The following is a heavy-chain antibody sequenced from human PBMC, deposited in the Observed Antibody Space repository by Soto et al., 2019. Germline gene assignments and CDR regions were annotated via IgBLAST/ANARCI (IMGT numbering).Heavy chain of an antibody. CDR2: ISYDGSNK. CDR3: AKAPPTRELPRD. J-gene: IGHJ4*02. Sequence: GGSLRLSCAASGFTFSSYGMHWVRQAPGKGLEWVAVISYDGSNKYYADSVKGRFTISRDNSKNTLYLQMNSLRAEDTAVYYCAKAPPTRELPRDGGQGTLVT. D-gene: IGHD1-7*01. CDR1: GFTFSSYG. V-gene: IGHV3-30*18.